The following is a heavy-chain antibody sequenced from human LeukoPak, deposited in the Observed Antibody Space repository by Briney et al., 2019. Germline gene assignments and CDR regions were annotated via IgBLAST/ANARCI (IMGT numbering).Heavy chain of an antibody. J-gene: IGHJ5*02. Sequence: SETLSLTCAVYGGSFSGYYWSWVRQPPGKGLEWIGEINHSGTTNYNPSLKSRVTITVDTSKNQFSLKLSSVTAADTAVYYCAMAGSSSGWGFDPWAREPWSPSPQ. V-gene: IGHV4-34*01. CDR1: GGSFSGYY. D-gene: IGHD6-19*01. CDR3: AMAGSSSGWGFDP. CDR2: INHSGTT.